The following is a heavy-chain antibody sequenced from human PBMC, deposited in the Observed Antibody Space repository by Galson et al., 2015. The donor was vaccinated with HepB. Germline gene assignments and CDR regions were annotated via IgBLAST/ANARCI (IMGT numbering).Heavy chain of an antibody. CDR2: TYYRSRWYN. V-gene: IGHV6-1*01. J-gene: IGHJ3*02. D-gene: IGHD1-26*01. CDR3: AREGDGGSHFLDDAFDI. Sequence: DSVSSNSAAWNWIRQSPSRGLEWLGRTYYRSRWYNDYAVSVKSRITINPDTSKNQFSLQLNSVTPEDTAVYYCAREGDGGSHFLDDAFDIWGQGTMVTVSS. CDR1: DSVSSNSAA.